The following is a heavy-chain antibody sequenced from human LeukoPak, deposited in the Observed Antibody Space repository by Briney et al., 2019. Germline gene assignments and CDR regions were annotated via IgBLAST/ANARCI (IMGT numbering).Heavy chain of an antibody. CDR3: ARDRRGYSYGEGDY. Sequence: GASVKVSCKASGYTFTGYYMHWVRQAPGQGLEWMGCINPNSGGTKYAQKFQGGVTLTRDTSISTAYMELSRLRSDDTAVYYCARDRRGYSYGEGDYWGQGTLVTVSS. D-gene: IGHD5-18*01. CDR1: GYTFTGYY. V-gene: IGHV1-2*02. J-gene: IGHJ4*02. CDR2: INPNSGGT.